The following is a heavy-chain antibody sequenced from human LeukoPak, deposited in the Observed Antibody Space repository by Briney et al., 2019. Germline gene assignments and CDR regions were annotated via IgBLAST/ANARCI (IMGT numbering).Heavy chain of an antibody. V-gene: IGHV4-39*07. CDR1: GGSISSSSYY. J-gene: IGHJ4*02. Sequence: PSETLSLTCTVSGGSISSSSYYWGWIRQPPWKGLEWIGSIYYSGSTYYNPSLKSRVTISVDTSKNQFSLKLSSVTAADTAVYYCARSRGWLQSHPLGYWGQGTLVTVSS. CDR2: IYYSGST. CDR3: ARSRGWLQSHPLGY. D-gene: IGHD5-24*01.